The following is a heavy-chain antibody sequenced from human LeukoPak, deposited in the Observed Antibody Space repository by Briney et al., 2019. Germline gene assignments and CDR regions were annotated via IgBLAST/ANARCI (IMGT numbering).Heavy chain of an antibody. J-gene: IGHJ6*02. D-gene: IGHD3-16*01. CDR1: GFTFSSYW. V-gene: IGHV3-7*03. Sequence: GGSLRLSCAASGFTFSSYWMNWARQAPGKGLEWVASINHNGNVNYYVDSVKGRFTISRDNAKNSLYLQMSNLRAEDTAVYFCARGGGLDVWGLGATVTVSS. CDR3: ARGGGLDV. CDR2: INHNGNVN.